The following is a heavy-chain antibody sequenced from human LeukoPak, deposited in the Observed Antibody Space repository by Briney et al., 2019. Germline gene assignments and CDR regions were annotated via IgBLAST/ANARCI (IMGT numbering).Heavy chain of an antibody. V-gene: IGHV3-74*01. CDR2: INSDGSST. Sequence: PGGSLRLSCAASGFTVSSNYMSWVRQAPGKGLVWVSRINSDGSSTSYADSVKGRFTISRDNAKNTLYLQMNSLRAEDTAVYYCARDQVGYSYGSPGYWGQGTLVTVSS. D-gene: IGHD5-18*01. CDR3: ARDQVGYSYGSPGY. J-gene: IGHJ4*02. CDR1: GFTVSSNY.